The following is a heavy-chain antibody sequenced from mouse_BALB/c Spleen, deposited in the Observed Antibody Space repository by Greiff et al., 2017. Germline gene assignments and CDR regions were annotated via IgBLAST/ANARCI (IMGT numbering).Heavy chain of an antibody. V-gene: IGHV1-80*01. J-gene: IGHJ2*01. CDR2: IYPGDGDT. Sequence: VQLQQSGAELVRPGSSVKISCKASGYAFSSYWMNWVKQRPGQGLEWIGQIYPGDGDTNYNGKFKGKATLTADKSSSTAYMQLSSLTSEDSAVYFCARGRELGHFDYWGQGTTLTVSS. D-gene: IGHD4-1*01. CDR3: ARGRELGHFDY. CDR1: GYAFSSYW.